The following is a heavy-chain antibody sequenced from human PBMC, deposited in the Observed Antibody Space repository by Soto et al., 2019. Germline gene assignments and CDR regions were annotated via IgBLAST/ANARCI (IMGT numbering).Heavy chain of an antibody. J-gene: IGHJ6*03. Sequence: SETLSLTCTVSGGSISSSSYYWGWIRQPPGKGLEWIGSIYYSGSTYYNPSLKSRVTISVDTSKNQFSLKLSSVTAADTAVYYCARICTGGAVVELRFLEWSSDYYYYYMDVWGKGTTVTVSS. V-gene: IGHV4-39*01. CDR2: IYYSGST. CDR3: ARICTGGAVVELRFLEWSSDYYYYYMDV. CDR1: GGSISSSSYY. D-gene: IGHD3-3*01.